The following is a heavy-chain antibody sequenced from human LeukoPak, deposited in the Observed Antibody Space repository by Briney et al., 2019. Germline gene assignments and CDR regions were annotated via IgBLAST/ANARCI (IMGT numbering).Heavy chain of an antibody. D-gene: IGHD3-22*01. CDR2: IYYSGST. CDR3: ARALLYYYDSSGYEDYFDY. CDR1: GGSISSSSYY. V-gene: IGHV4-39*07. Sequence: SETLSLTCTVSGGSISSSSYYWGWIRQPPGKGLEWIGSIYYSGSTNYNPSLKSRVSISVDTSKNQFSLKLSSVTAADTAVYYCARALLYYYDSSGYEDYFDYWGQGTLVTVSS. J-gene: IGHJ4*02.